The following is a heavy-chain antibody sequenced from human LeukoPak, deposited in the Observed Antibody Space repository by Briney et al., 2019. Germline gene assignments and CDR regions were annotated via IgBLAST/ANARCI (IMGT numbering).Heavy chain of an antibody. CDR1: GGSFSGYY. V-gene: IGHV4-34*01. D-gene: IGHD2/OR15-2a*01. J-gene: IGHJ4*02. Sequence: SETLSLTCAVYGGSFSGYYWSWIRQPPGKGLEWIGEINHSGSTNYNPSLKSRVTISVDTSKNQFSLKLSSVTAADTAVYYCARDQNPVNYFDYWGQGTLVTVSS. CDR2: INHSGST. CDR3: ARDQNPVNYFDY.